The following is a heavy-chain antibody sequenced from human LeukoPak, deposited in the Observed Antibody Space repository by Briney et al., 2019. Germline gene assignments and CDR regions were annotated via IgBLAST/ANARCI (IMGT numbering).Heavy chain of an antibody. J-gene: IGHJ4*02. CDR3: AKDVVRGVMWYFDY. CDR2: ISGSGGST. CDR1: GFTFSGDA. V-gene: IGHV3-23*01. D-gene: IGHD3-10*01. Sequence: GGSLRLSCAASGFTFSGDAMSSVCEAPGKGLEWVSAISGSGGSTYSADSVKGRFTISRDNSKNTLYLQMNSLRAEDTAVYYCAKDVVRGVMWYFDYWGQGTLVTVSS.